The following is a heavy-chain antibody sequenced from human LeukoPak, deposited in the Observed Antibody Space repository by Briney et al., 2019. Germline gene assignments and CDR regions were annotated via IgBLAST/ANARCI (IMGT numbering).Heavy chain of an antibody. CDR2: IMSDGSRT. CDR1: GFTFCRHW. D-gene: IGHD1-14*01. Sequence: GGSLRLSCAASGFTFCRHWMYWVRQAPGKGLVWVSRIMSDGSRTSYADSVKGRFTISRDNAKNTMYLQMNSLRAEDTAVYYCTRGYSTTPGDYWGQGTLVTVSS. CDR3: TRGYSTTPGDY. J-gene: IGHJ4*02. V-gene: IGHV3-74*01.